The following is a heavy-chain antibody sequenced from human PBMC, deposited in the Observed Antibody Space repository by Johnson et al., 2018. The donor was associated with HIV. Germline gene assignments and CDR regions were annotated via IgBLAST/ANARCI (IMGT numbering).Heavy chain of an antibody. CDR3: ARSVGYYDILTCYPNAFDI. CDR1: GFTFDDYT. D-gene: IGHD3-9*01. Sequence: VQLVESGGGLVQPGGSLRLSCAASGFTFDDYTMHWVRQGPGKGLEWVSGINWNGGSTGYADSLKGRFTISRDNAKNSLYLQMNSLRAEDTALYYCARSVGYYDILTCYPNAFDIWGQGTMLTVSS. V-gene: IGHV3-20*04. CDR2: INWNGGST. J-gene: IGHJ3*02.